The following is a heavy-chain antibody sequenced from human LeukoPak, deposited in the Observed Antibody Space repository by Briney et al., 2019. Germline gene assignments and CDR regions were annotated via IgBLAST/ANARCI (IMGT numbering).Heavy chain of an antibody. Sequence: ASVKVSCKASGYTFTSYHMHWVRQAPGQGLEWMGIINPSGGTTNYAQKFRGRVTMTRDMSTSTVYMELSSLRSEDTAVYYCARHGSSSGYDYWGQGTLVTVSS. CDR1: GYTFTSYH. CDR2: INPSGGTT. CDR3: ARHGSSSGYDY. V-gene: IGHV1-46*01. D-gene: IGHD3-22*01. J-gene: IGHJ4*02.